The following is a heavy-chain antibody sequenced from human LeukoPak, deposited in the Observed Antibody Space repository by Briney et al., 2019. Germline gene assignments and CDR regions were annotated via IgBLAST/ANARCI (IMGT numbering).Heavy chain of an antibody. CDR3: ARVVVDPRDYSDYVNFVDF. V-gene: IGHV4-30-2*01. CDR1: GGSNSRGGYY. J-gene: IGHJ3*01. D-gene: IGHD4-11*01. Sequence: PSQTLSLTCGVSGGSNSRGGYYWSWIRQPPGKGLEWIGYIYHSGSTYYNPSLKSRVTISVDRSKNQFSLKLSSVTAADTAVYYCARVVVDPRDYSDYVNFVDFWGQGTMVTVSS. CDR2: IYHSGST.